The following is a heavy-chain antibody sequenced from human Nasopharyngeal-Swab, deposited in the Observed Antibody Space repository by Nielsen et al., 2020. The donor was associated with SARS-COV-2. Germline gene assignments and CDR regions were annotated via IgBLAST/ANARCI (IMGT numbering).Heavy chain of an antibody. D-gene: IGHD3-3*02. Sequence: SQTLSLTCGLNGPSFSGYSWGWVRQPPGKALEWIADISRSGNTNYNPALKSRVIMSMATSKDEFSLKLTSVTAADTAIYFCSRVNNGGGMVPASYSFFMDVWGRGTSVAVSS. V-gene: IGHV4-34*01. CDR3: SRVNNGGGMVPASYSFFMDV. J-gene: IGHJ6*03. CDR2: ISRSGNT. CDR1: GPSFSGYS.